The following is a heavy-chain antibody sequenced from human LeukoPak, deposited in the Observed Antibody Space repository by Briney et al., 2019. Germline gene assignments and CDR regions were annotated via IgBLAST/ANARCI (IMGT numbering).Heavy chain of an antibody. CDR1: GFTFSSYE. V-gene: IGHV3-48*03. CDR2: ISSSGSTI. J-gene: IGHJ4*02. D-gene: IGHD1-20*01. CDR3: ARDGLITGTTGGDY. Sequence: PPGGSLRLSCAASGFTFSSYEMNWVRQAPGKGLEWVSYISSSGSTIYYADSVKGRFTISRDNAKNSLYLQMNSLRAEDTAVYYCARDGLITGTTGGDYWGQGTLVTVSS.